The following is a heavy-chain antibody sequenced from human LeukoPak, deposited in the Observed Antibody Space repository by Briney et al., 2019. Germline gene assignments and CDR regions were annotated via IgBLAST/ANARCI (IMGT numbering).Heavy chain of an antibody. CDR2: IYYSGST. CDR3: ARALRFLEWFGKSVWFDP. V-gene: IGHV4-59*01. Sequence: SETLSLTCTVSGGSISSYYWSWIRQPPGKGLEWIGYIYYSGSTNYNPSLKSRVTISVDTSKNQFSLKLSSVTAADTAVYYCARALRFLEWFGKSVWFDPWGQGTLVTVSS. CDR1: GGSISSYY. D-gene: IGHD3-3*01. J-gene: IGHJ5*02.